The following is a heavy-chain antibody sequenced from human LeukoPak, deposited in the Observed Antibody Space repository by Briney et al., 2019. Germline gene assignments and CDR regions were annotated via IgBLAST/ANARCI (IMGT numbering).Heavy chain of an antibody. D-gene: IGHD3-3*01. V-gene: IGHV3-11*04. CDR1: GFTFSDYY. CDR3: ARDKYYDFWSGYYRFDP. J-gene: IGHJ5*02. Sequence: GGSLRLSCAASGFTFSDYYMSGIRQAPGKGLEWVSYISSSGSTIYYADSVKGRFTISRDNAKNSLYLQMNSLRAEDTAVYYCARDKYYDFWSGYYRFDPWGQGTLVTVSS. CDR2: ISSSGSTI.